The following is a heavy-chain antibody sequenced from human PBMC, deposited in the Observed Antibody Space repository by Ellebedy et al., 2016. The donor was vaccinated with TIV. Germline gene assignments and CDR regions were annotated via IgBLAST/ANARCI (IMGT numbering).Heavy chain of an antibody. CDR1: GGSFSGYS. Sequence: SETLSLTCAVYGGSFSGYSWNWIRQPPGKGLEWIGEINHRGSTSYNPSLRSRVTISIDPSNHQFSLGLTSVTAADTAVYYCAKEGEQWLVLDSGYYYGMDVWGRGTTVTVSS. D-gene: IGHD6-19*01. CDR3: AKEGEQWLVLDSGYYYGMDV. J-gene: IGHJ6*02. CDR2: INHRGST. V-gene: IGHV4-34*01.